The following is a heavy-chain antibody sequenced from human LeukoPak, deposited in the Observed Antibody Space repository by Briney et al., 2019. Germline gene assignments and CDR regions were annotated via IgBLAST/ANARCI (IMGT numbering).Heavy chain of an antibody. CDR2: IYSGGGT. Sequence: GGSLRLSCAASGFTVSSNYMSWVRQAPGKGLEWVSVIYSGGGTYYADSVKGRFTISRHNSKNTLYLQMNSLRAEDTAVYYCAREYGDYGVRKYYFDYWGQGTLVTVSS. J-gene: IGHJ4*02. CDR3: AREYGDYGVRKYYFDY. D-gene: IGHD4-17*01. CDR1: GFTVSSNY. V-gene: IGHV3-53*04.